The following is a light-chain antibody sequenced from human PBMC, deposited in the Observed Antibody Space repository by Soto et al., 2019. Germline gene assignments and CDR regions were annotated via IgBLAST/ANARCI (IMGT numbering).Light chain of an antibody. Sequence: SYVLTQPPSVSVAPGQTAKITCGGNSIGSKSVHWYQQKAGQAPVLVVHDDSDRPSGIPERFSGSNSANTATLTISRVEAGDEADYYCQVWESSSGQVVFAGGTQLTVL. J-gene: IGLJ2*01. V-gene: IGLV3-21*02. CDR1: SIGSKS. CDR2: DDS. CDR3: QVWESSSGQVV.